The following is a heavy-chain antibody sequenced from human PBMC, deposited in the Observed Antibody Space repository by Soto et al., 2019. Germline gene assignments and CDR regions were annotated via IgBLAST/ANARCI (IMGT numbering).Heavy chain of an antibody. D-gene: IGHD5-18*01. CDR2: ISYDGSNK. CDR3: AKGADVDTAMDDHLDY. Sequence: QVHLVESGGGVVQPGRSLRLSCAASGFTFSSYGMHWVRQAPGKGLEWVAVISYDGSNKYYADSVKGRFTISRDNSKNTLYLQMNSLRAEDTAVYYCAKGADVDTAMDDHLDYWGQGTLVTVSS. V-gene: IGHV3-30*18. J-gene: IGHJ4*02. CDR1: GFTFSSYG.